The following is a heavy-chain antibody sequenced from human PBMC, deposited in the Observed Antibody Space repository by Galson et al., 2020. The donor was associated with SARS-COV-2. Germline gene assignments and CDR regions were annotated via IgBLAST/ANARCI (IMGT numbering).Heavy chain of an antibody. D-gene: IGHD3-10*01. J-gene: IGHJ5*02. CDR1: GASINSGGYY. CDR2: IYYSGTT. V-gene: IGHV4-31*03. CDR3: ARVSSGGEIFDP. Sequence: SENLSLTCTVSGASINSGGYYWGWIRQHPGKGLEWIGYIYYSGTTYYNPSLKSRVTISGDTSNNQFSLKMSSVTAADTAVFYCARVSSGGEIFDPWGQGTLVTVSA.